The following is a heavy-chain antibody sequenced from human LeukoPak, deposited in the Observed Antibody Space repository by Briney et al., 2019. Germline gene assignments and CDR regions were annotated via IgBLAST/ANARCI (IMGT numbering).Heavy chain of an antibody. CDR2: IYYSGST. D-gene: IGHD6-19*01. CDR3: ARRLAVAATRHAFDI. V-gene: IGHV4-39*01. Sequence: PSETLSLTCTVSGGSISSSSYYWGWIHQPPGKGLEWIGSIYYSGSTYYNPPLKSRVTISVDTSKNQFSLKLSSVTAADTAVYYCARRLAVAATRHAFDIWGQGTMVTVSS. J-gene: IGHJ3*02. CDR1: GGSISSSSYY.